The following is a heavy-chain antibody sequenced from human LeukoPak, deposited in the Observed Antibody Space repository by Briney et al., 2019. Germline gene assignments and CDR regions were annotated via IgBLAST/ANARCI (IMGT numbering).Heavy chain of an antibody. V-gene: IGHV3-30*02. D-gene: IGHD5-18*01. CDR2: IQYEGKNK. CDR1: GFTFSNYG. CDR3: ARGGYSYGYILDY. J-gene: IGHJ4*02. Sequence: GGSLRLSCVASGFTFSNYGMHWVRQAPGKGLEWVAFIQYEGKNKDYAEAVKGRFTISSDNSKNTLFLQMNNLTAEDTAVYYCARGGYSYGYILDYWGQGTLVTVSS.